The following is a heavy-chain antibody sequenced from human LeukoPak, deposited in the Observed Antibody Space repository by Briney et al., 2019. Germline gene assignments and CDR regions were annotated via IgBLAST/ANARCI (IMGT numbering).Heavy chain of an antibody. V-gene: IGHV1-24*01. Sequence: ASVKVSCKVSGYTLTELSMHWVRQAPGKGLEWMGGFDPEDGETIYAQKFQGRVTITRNTSISTAYMELSSLRSEDTAVYYCARGIYLSRVVVSQLGYWGPGTLVTVSS. CDR1: GYTLTELS. CDR3: ARGIYLSRVVVSQLGY. CDR2: FDPEDGET. J-gene: IGHJ4*02. D-gene: IGHD2-21*01.